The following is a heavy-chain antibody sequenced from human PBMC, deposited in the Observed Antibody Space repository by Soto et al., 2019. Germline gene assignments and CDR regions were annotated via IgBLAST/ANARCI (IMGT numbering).Heavy chain of an antibody. D-gene: IGHD2-8*01. J-gene: IGHJ5*02. Sequence: SETLSLTCTVSGGSISSSSYYWGWIRRPPGKGLEWIGSIYYSGSTYYNPSLKSRVTISVDTSKNQFSLKLSSVTAADTAVYYCARASGYCTNGVCYGKSWFDPWGQGTLVTVSS. CDR1: GGSISSSSYY. CDR2: IYYSGST. V-gene: IGHV4-39*01. CDR3: ARASGYCTNGVCYGKSWFDP.